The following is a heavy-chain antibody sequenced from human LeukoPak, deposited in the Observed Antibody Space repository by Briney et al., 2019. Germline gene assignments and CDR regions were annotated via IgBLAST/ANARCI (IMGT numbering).Heavy chain of an antibody. CDR1: GYSISSGYY. CDR3: ARDAVVPASLLDY. J-gene: IGHJ4*02. D-gene: IGHD2-2*01. CDR2: IYHSGST. V-gene: IGHV4-38-2*02. Sequence: PPETLSLTCTVSGYSISSGYYWGWIRPPPGKGLEWIGSIYHSGSTYYNPSLKSRVTISVDTSKNQFSLKLTSVTAADTAVYYCARDAVVPASLLDYWGQGTLVTVSS.